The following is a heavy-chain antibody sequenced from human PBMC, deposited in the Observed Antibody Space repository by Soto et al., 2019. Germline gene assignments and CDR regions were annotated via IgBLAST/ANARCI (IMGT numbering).Heavy chain of an antibody. V-gene: IGHV4-31*03. Sequence: QVQLQESGPGLVKPSQTLSLTCTVSGGSISSGGYYWSWIRQHPGKGLEWIGYIYYSGSTYYNPSLKGRVTISVDTSKNQFCLKLSSVTAADTAVYYCARERKGGYNWNPVLVDYWGQGTLVTVSS. CDR3: ARERKGGYNWNPVLVDY. CDR1: GGSISSGGYY. D-gene: IGHD1-20*01. J-gene: IGHJ4*02. CDR2: IYYSGST.